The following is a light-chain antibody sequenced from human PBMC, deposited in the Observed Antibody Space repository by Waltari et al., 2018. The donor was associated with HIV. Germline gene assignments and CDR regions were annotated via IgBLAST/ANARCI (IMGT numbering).Light chain of an antibody. CDR2: GNS. CDR3: STWDYSLSAVV. V-gene: IGLV1-44*01. Sequence: QSALTQEASVSGTVGQKVTLSCTGNSNNIGSYDVGWYQQISHGAPKTVMFGNSLPSGIPDRFSGSKSGTTASLTISGLQADDEADYYCSTWDYSLSAVVFGGGTKLTVL. J-gene: IGLJ2*01. CDR1: SNNIGSYD.